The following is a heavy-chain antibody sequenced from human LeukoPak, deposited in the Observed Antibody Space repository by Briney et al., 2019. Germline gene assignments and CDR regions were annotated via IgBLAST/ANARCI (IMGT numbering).Heavy chain of an antibody. CDR3: AKDPRYCSSTRCFGA. J-gene: IGHJ5*02. D-gene: IGHD2-2*01. Sequence: GGSLRLSCVASGFTFSTYGMHWVRQAPGKGLEWVAFISYDGSNQHYADSVKGRFIISRDNSKNTLYLQINSLRVEDTAVYYCAKDPRYCSSTRCFGAWGQGTLVTVSS. CDR1: GFTFSTYG. V-gene: IGHV3-30*18. CDR2: ISYDGSNQ.